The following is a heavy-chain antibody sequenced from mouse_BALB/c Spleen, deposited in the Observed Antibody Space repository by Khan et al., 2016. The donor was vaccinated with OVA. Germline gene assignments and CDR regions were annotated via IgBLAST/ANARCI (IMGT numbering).Heavy chain of an antibody. CDR3: VRDRAYERDDGWFAY. D-gene: IGHD2-14*01. CDR1: GYTFTSYT. V-gene: IGHV1-4*01. J-gene: IGHJ3*01. CDR2: INPSNGYT. Sequence: QVQLKQSGAELARPGASVKMSCKASGYTFTSYTIHWIQQRPGQGLEWIGYINPSNGYTNYTQKFTDKTILTTDKSSTTAYLQLSSLTSDTYAVYICVRDRAYERDDGWFAYWGQGTLVTVSA.